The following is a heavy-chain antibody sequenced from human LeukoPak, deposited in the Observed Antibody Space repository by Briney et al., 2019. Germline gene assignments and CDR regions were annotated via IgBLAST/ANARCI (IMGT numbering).Heavy chain of an antibody. D-gene: IGHD5-18*01. CDR2: ISSSSSYI. Sequence: GGSLRLSCSASGFTFSSYSMNWVRQAPGKGLEWVSSISSSSSYIYYADSVKGRFTISRDNAKNSLYLQMNSLRAEDTAVYYCARDRLYGYENWYFDLWGRGTLVTVSS. V-gene: IGHV3-21*01. J-gene: IGHJ2*01. CDR1: GFTFSSYS. CDR3: ARDRLYGYENWYFDL.